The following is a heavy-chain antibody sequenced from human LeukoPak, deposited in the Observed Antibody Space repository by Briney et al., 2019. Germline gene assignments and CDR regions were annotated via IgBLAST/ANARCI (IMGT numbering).Heavy chain of an antibody. CDR1: GFSITDHH. CDR2: IGLASGFT. J-gene: IGHJ4*02. D-gene: IGHD1-20*01. CDR3: ARDHNWAFDS. V-gene: IGHV3-11*06. Sequence: PGGSLRLSCAGAGFSITDHHMDWVRQAPGRGLEWLSYIGLASGFTSYADSVKGRFTISSDTARNSLYLHLNSLRAEDTAVYFCARDHNWAFDSWGQGTLVTVSS.